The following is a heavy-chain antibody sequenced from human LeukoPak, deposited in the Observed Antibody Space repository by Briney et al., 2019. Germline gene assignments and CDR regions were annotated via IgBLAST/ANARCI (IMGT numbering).Heavy chain of an antibody. V-gene: IGHV3-7*03. CDR3: ARSYCSGNKCYSDWYFDL. J-gene: IGHJ2*01. Sequence: GGSLRLSCAASAMTIRSHWMNWLRQAPGKGLEWVAKISQDGSATGYLDSVKGRFTVSRDNAKNSLYLQMTGLRAEDTAKYFCARSYCSGNKCYSDWYFDLWGRDTLVLVSS. CDR2: ISQDGSAT. D-gene: IGHD2-15*01. CDR1: AMTIRSHW.